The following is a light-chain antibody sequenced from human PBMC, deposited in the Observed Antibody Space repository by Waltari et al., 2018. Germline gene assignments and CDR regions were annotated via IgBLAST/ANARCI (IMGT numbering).Light chain of an antibody. Sequence: QTVVTQEPSLTVSPGGTVTLTFASSAGEAPSGHHANWLQQRPGQPPSLLIFSTNDKPPSTPARFSGSLLGGKAALTLSEVQSEDEADYYCLLFFDNSRVFGGGTKLTVL. V-gene: IGLV7-43*01. J-gene: IGLJ3*02. CDR1: AGEAPSGHH. CDR3: LLFFDNSRV. CDR2: STN.